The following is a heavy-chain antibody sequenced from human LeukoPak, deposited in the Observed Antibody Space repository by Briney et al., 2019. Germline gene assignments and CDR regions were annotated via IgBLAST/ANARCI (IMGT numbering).Heavy chain of an antibody. Sequence: SETLSLTCTVSGGSISSYYWSWIRQPPGKGQEWIGYIYYSGSTNYNPSLKSRVTISVDTSTNKFSLKLSPVTAACPAVYFCVRGSARDIVVVPAARGAVDIWGEGTMVTVSS. J-gene: IGHJ3*02. D-gene: IGHD2-2*01. CDR2: IYYSGST. CDR1: GGSISSYY. CDR3: VRGSARDIVVVPAARGAVDI. V-gene: IGHV4-59*01.